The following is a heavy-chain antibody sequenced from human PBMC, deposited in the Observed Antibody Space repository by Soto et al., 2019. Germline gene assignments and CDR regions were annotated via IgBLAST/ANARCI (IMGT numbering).Heavy chain of an antibody. Sequence: EVQLVESGGGLVQPGGSLRLSCAASGFTFSSYDMHWVRQATGKGLEWVSAIGTAGDTYYPGSVKGRFTISRENAKNSLYLQMNSLRAGDTAVYYCATGADYDYVWGSYRTGGMDVWGQGTTVTVSS. D-gene: IGHD3-16*02. V-gene: IGHV3-13*04. J-gene: IGHJ6*02. CDR2: IGTAGDT. CDR3: ATGADYDYVWGSYRTGGMDV. CDR1: GFTFSSYD.